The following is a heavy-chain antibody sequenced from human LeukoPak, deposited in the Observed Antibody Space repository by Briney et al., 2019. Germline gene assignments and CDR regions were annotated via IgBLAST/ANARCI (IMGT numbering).Heavy chain of an antibody. V-gene: IGHV1-58*02. D-gene: IGHD6-13*01. CDR1: GFNFMNFA. J-gene: IGHJ4*02. Sequence: SVKVSCKASGFNFMNFAMQWVRQARGQRLEWIGWIVVGSGNTNYAQKFQERVTITRDISSNTAYMELSSLRSEDTAVYYCAADIHGAAANFDSWGQGTMVTVSS. CDR3: AADIHGAAANFDS. CDR2: IVVGSGNT.